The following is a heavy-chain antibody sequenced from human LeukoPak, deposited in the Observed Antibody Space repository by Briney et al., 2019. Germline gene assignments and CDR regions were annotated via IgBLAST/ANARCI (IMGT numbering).Heavy chain of an antibody. Sequence: PGGSLRLSCAASGFTFSSYWMSWVRQAPGKGLEWLAVILYDGSMQYYAESMKGRLTISRDNSRNTVYMQMSSLRTEDTAVYYCARDPRGPTTYDSSARDSLDYWGQGTLVTVSS. V-gene: IGHV3-30*03. D-gene: IGHD3-22*01. CDR2: ILYDGSMQ. CDR1: GFTFSSYW. J-gene: IGHJ4*02. CDR3: ARDPRGPTTYDSSARDSLDY.